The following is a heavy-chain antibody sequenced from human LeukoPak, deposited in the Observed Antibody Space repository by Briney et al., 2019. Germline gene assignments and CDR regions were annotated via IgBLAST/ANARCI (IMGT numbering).Heavy chain of an antibody. J-gene: IGHJ4*02. D-gene: IGHD5-18*01. V-gene: IGHV3-7*01. CDR1: GFTFSSYW. CDR2: IKKDGSEK. Sequence: GGSLRLSCAASGFTFSSYWMSWVRQAPGKGLEWVANIKKDGSEKYYVDSVKGRFTISRDNAKKSLYLQMNSLRAEDTAVYYCARHLSGITGYTYGRGIDYWGQGTLVTVSS. CDR3: ARHLSGITGYTYGRGIDY.